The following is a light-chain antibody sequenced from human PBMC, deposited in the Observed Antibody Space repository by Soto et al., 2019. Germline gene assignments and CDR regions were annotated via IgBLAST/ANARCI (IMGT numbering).Light chain of an antibody. CDR3: QVWDSSSDHYV. V-gene: IGLV3-21*04. CDR1: NIGSKS. CDR2: YDS. Sequence: SYELTQPPSVSVAPGKTARITCGGNNIGSKSVHWYQQKPGQAPVLVIYYDSDRPSGIPERFSGSNSGNTATLTISRVEAXXXXXYYCQVWDSSSDHYVFGTGTKLTV. J-gene: IGLJ1*01.